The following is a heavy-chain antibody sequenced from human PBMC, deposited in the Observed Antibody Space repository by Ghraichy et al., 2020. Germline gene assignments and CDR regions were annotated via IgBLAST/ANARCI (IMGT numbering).Heavy chain of an antibody. CDR2: IYFSGSA. D-gene: IGHD6-6*01. Sequence: SETLSLTCIVSGGSISGNTYYWGWIRQPPGKGLQWIGNIYFSGSAFYNPSLKSRVTISLDTSRNQFSLKLHSLTAADTAVYFCARDNPRKLNIRPETGSFDIWGQGAMVTVSS. CDR1: GGSISGNTYY. CDR3: ARDNPRKLNIRPETGSFDI. J-gene: IGHJ3*02. V-gene: IGHV4-39*07.